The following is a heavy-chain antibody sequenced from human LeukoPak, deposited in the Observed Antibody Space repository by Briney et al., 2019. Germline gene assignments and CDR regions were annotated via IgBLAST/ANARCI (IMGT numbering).Heavy chain of an antibody. CDR2: ISSSSSYI. D-gene: IGHD1-14*01. J-gene: IGHJ6*02. Sequence: GGSLRLSCAASGFTFSSYSMNWVRQAPGKGLEWVSSISSSSSYIYYADSVKGRFTISRDNAKNSLYLQMNSLRAEDTAVYYCARSQIPNLREPYYYGMDVWGQGTTVTVSS. V-gene: IGHV3-21*01. CDR3: ARSQIPNLREPYYYGMDV. CDR1: GFTFSSYS.